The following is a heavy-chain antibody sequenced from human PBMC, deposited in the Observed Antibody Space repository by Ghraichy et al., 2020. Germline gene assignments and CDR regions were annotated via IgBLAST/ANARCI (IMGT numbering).Heavy chain of an antibody. V-gene: IGHV4-4*07. D-gene: IGHD3-3*01. CDR3: ARTYFDFWSDSSGYGMDV. Sequence: SETLSLTCTVSGGSIRRYYWSWIRQPAGKGLEWIGRIYISGSINYNPSLKSRVTMSLDTSKNQFSLKLSSVTAADTAVYYCARTYFDFWSDSSGYGMDVWGQGTTVTVSS. CDR1: GGSIRRYY. CDR2: IYISGSI. J-gene: IGHJ6*02.